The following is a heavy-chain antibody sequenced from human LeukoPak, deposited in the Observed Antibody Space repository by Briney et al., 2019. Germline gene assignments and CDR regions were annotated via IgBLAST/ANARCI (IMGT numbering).Heavy chain of an antibody. D-gene: IGHD6-19*01. Sequence: GASVKVSCKASGYTFTSYDINWVRQATGQGLEWMGWMNPNSGNTGYAQKFQGRVTMTRNTSISTAYMELSSLRSEDTAVYYCARTSLIPEQWLAHDAFDIWGQGTLVTVSS. V-gene: IGHV1-8*01. CDR3: ARTSLIPEQWLAHDAFDI. CDR1: GYTFTSYD. CDR2: MNPNSGNT. J-gene: IGHJ3*02.